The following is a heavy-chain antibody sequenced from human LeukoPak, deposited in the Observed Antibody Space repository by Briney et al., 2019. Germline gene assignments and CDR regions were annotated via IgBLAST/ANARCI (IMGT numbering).Heavy chain of an antibody. CDR1: DFTVNNVW. CDR3: ARVMGYSSGWPFDY. CDR2: MNSDGSST. Sequence: PGGSLRLSCAASDFTVNNVWMNWVRQAPGKGLVWVSRMNSDGSSTNYADSVQGRFSISRDNAKNTLYLQMNSLRAEDTAVYYCARVMGYSSGWPFDYWGQGTLVTVSS. V-gene: IGHV3-74*01. D-gene: IGHD6-19*01. J-gene: IGHJ4*02.